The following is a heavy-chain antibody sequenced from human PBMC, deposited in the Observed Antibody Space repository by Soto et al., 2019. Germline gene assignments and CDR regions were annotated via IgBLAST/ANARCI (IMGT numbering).Heavy chain of an antibody. CDR2: INAYNGNT. D-gene: IGHD3-10*01. Sequence: ASVKVSFKASSYTFTTYGISWVRQAPGQGLEWMGWINAYNGNTNYAQKLQGRVTMTTDTSTSTAYMELRSLRSDDTAVYYCARSITMVRGTPRIMDVWGQGTTVTVSS. CDR3: ARSITMVRGTPRIMDV. CDR1: SYTFTTYG. J-gene: IGHJ6*02. V-gene: IGHV1-18*04.